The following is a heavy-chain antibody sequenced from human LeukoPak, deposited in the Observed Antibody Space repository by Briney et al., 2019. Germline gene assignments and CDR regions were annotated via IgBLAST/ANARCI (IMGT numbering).Heavy chain of an antibody. D-gene: IGHD2-15*01. Sequence: SETLSLTCTVSGGSISSYYWSWIRQPPGKGLEWIGYIYYSGSTNYNPSLKSRVTISVDTSKNQFSLKLSSVTAADTAVYYCARGGAYLLFMDVWGQGTTVTVSS. CDR1: GGSISSYY. V-gene: IGHV4-59*01. J-gene: IGHJ6*02. CDR2: IYYSGST. CDR3: ARGGAYLLFMDV.